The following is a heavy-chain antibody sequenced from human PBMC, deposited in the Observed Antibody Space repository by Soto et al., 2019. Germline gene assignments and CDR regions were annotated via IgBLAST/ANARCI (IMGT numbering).Heavy chain of an antibody. J-gene: IGHJ4*02. CDR1: GFTFSSYW. D-gene: IGHD3-10*01. CDR3: ARDKVPFYGPGSFAY. CDR2: ITSDGSDT. Sequence: EVQLVESGGGLVQPGGSLRLSCAASGFTFSSYWMHWVRQAPGKGLVWVSRITSDGSDTTYADSVKGRFTISRDNAKNTLRLQLNSLRAEDTAVYYCARDKVPFYGPGSFAYWGQGTLVTVSS. V-gene: IGHV3-74*01.